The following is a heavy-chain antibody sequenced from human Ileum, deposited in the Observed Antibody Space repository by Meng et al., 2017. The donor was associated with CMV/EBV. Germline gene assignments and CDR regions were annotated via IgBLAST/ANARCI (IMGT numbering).Heavy chain of an antibody. CDR3: AGDWGPYSSRGYFDP. CDR1: GDSISSGSYY. V-gene: IGHV4-39*07. Sequence: QLQRQESGPGLVTPSETLSLTCTVSGDSISSGSYYWAWIRQTPEKGLEWMGSIYYSGSTYDNPSLRSRVTISVDTSKNQFSLKLTSVTAADTAIYYCAGDWGPYSSRGYFDPWGQGTLVTVSS. CDR2: IYYSGST. D-gene: IGHD6-19*01. J-gene: IGHJ5*02.